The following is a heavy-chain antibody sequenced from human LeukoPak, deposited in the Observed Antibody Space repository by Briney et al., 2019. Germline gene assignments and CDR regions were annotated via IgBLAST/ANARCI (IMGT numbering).Heavy chain of an antibody. CDR3: ARAYYYDSSGYYPALDYYYYMDV. Sequence: GGSLRLSCAASGFTFSSYWMSWVRQAPGKGLEWVAHIKQDGSEKYYVDSVKGRFTISRDNAKNSLYLQMNSLRAEDTAVYYCARAYYYDSSGYYPALDYYYYMDVWGKGTTVTISS. V-gene: IGHV3-7*01. D-gene: IGHD3-22*01. CDR1: GFTFSSYW. CDR2: IKQDGSEK. J-gene: IGHJ6*03.